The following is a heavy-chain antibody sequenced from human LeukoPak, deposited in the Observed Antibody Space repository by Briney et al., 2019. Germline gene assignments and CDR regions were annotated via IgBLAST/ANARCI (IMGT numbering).Heavy chain of an antibody. CDR2: IYTSGST. D-gene: IGHD2-2*01. Sequence: TLSLTCTVSGGSTSSGSYYWSWIRQPAGKGLEWIGRIYTSGSTNYNPSLKSRVTISVDTSKNQFSLKLSSVTAADTAVYYCARSTRDCSSTSCLGDYWGQGTLVTVSS. V-gene: IGHV4-61*02. CDR3: ARSTRDCSSTSCLGDY. J-gene: IGHJ4*02. CDR1: GGSTSSGSYY.